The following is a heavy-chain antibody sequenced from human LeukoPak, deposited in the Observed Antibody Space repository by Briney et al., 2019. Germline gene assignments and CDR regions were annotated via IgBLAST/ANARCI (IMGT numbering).Heavy chain of an antibody. V-gene: IGHV4-30-4*01. J-gene: IGHJ3*02. D-gene: IGHD2-15*01. CDR1: GGSISSGDYY. CDR3: ARVWGSDCSGGSCPTAFDI. Sequence: SETLSLTCTVSGGSISSGDYYWGWIRQPPGKGLEWIGYIYYSGSTYYNPSVKSRVTISVYTSKNQFSLKLSSVTAAGTAVYYCARVWGSDCSGGSCPTAFDIWGQGTMVTVSS. CDR2: IYYSGST.